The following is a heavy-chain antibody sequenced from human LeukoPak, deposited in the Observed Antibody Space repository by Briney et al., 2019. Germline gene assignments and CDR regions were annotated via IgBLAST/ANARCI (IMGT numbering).Heavy chain of an antibody. D-gene: IGHD5-18*01. CDR1: GFTFSSYS. Sequence: PGGSLRLSCAASGFTFSSYSMNWVRQAPGKGLEWVSSISSSSSYIYYADSVKGRFTISRDNAKNSLYLQMNSLRAEDTAVYYCARGLGYCYGSTYYWGQGTLVTVSS. V-gene: IGHV3-21*01. CDR2: ISSSSSYI. CDR3: ARGLGYCYGSTYY. J-gene: IGHJ4*02.